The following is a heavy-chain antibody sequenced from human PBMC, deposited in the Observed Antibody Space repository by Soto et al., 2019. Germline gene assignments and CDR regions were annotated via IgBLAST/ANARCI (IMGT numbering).Heavy chain of an antibody. CDR1: GGSISSYD. CDR2: IYYSGST. Sequence: SETLSLTCTVSGGSISSYDWSWIRPPPGKGLEWIGYIYYSGSTNYNPSLKSRVTISVDTSKNQFSLKLSSVTAADTAVYYCARGLAMVTEPFDYWGQGTLVTVS. CDR3: ARGLAMVTEPFDY. J-gene: IGHJ4*02. D-gene: IGHD5-18*01. V-gene: IGHV4-59*01.